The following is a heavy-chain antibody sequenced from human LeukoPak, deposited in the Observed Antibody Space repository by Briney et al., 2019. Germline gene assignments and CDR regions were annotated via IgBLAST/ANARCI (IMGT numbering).Heavy chain of an antibody. J-gene: IGHJ4*02. V-gene: IGHV4-34*01. CDR3: ASRVVTARTIDY. D-gene: IGHD2-21*02. CDR2: INRSGST. CDR1: GGSFSGYY. Sequence: SETLSLTCAVYGGSFSGYYWSWIRQPPGKGLEWIGEINRSGSTNYNPSLKSRVTISVDTSKNQFSLKLSSVTAADTAVYYCASRVVTARTIDYWGQGTLVTVSS.